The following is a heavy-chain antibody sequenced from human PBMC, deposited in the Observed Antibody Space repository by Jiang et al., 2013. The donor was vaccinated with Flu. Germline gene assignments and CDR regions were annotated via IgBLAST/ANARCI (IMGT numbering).Heavy chain of an antibody. CDR2: INAGNGNT. CDR3: AREVVPITMIVVVINWFDP. Sequence: SGAEVKKPGASVKVSCKASGYTFTSYAMHWVRQAPGQRLEWMGWINAGNGNTKYSQKFQGRVTITRDTSASTAYMELSSLRSEDTAVYYCAREVVPITMIVVVINWFDPWGQGTLVTVSS. V-gene: IGHV1-3*01. D-gene: IGHD3-22*01. CDR1: GYTFTSYA. J-gene: IGHJ5*02.